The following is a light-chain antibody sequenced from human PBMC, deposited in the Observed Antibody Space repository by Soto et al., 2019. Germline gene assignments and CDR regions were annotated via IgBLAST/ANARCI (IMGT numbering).Light chain of an antibody. CDR1: SSNIGAGYD. J-gene: IGLJ3*02. CDR2: GNT. CDR3: QSYDRSLSGWRV. Sequence: QSVLTQPPSVSGAPGQRVTISCTGSSSNIGAGYDVHWYQQVPGTAPKLLIYGNTNRPSGVPDRFSGSKSGTSASLAITGLQAEDEADYYCQSYDRSLSGWRVFGGGTKLTVL. V-gene: IGLV1-40*01.